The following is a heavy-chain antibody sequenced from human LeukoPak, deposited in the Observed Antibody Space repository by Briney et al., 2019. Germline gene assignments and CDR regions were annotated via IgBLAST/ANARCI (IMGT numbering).Heavy chain of an antibody. CDR1: GYTFTGYY. J-gene: IGHJ4*02. V-gene: IGHV1-2*02. CDR3: ARLILMTTMVRGANDY. Sequence: ASVKVSCKASGYTFTGYYMHWVRQAPGQGLEWMGWINPNSGGTNYAQKFQGRVTMTRDTPISTAYMELSRLRSDDTAVYYCARLILMTTMVRGANDYWGQGTLVTVSS. CDR2: INPNSGGT. D-gene: IGHD3-10*01.